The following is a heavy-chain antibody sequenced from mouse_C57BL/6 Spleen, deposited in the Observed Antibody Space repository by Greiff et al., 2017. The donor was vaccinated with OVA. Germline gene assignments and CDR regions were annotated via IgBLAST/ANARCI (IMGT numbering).Heavy chain of an antibody. D-gene: IGHD2-1*01. V-gene: IGHV2-6*03. CDR2: IWSDGST. CDR3: ARGGYYGKGGYAMDY. J-gene: IGHJ4*01. Sequence: QVQLKESGPGLVAPSQSLSITCTVSGFSLTSYGVHWVRQPPGKGLEWLVVIWSDGSTTYNSALKSRLSISKDNSKSQVFLKMNSLQTDDTAMYYCARGGYYGKGGYAMDYWGQGTSVTVSS. CDR1: GFSLTSYG.